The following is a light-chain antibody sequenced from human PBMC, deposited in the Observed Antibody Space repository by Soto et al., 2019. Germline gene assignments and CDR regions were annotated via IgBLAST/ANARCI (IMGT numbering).Light chain of an antibody. CDR1: ESISGW. Sequence: DIQMTQSPSTLSASVGDRVTITCRASESISGWLAWYQQKPGEAPKLLIYDASTLESGVPSRFSGSGSETQFTLTISSLQPEDFAVYYCQQYDNWPWTFGQGTKVDIK. V-gene: IGKV1-5*01. CDR2: DAS. J-gene: IGKJ1*01. CDR3: QQYDNWPWT.